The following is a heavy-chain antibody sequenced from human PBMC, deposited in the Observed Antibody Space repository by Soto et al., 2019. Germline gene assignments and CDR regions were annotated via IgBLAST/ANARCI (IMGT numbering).Heavy chain of an antibody. Sequence: QVQLVESGGGLVKPGGSLRLSCAASGFTFSDYYMSWIRQAPGKGLEWISYISRSASTIYYADSVKGRFTISRDNAKNSLYLQMNSLRAEDTAVYYWARKPYSSSWSDYWGQGTLVTVSS. V-gene: IGHV3-11*01. CDR2: ISRSASTI. CDR3: ARKPYSSSWSDY. D-gene: IGHD6-13*01. J-gene: IGHJ4*02. CDR1: GFTFSDYY.